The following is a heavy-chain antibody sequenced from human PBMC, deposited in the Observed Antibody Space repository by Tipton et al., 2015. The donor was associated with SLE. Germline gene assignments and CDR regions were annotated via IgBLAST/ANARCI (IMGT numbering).Heavy chain of an antibody. CDR2: ISTSGTTR. J-gene: IGHJ5*02. CDR1: GFIFSSYE. Sequence: SLRLSCDASGFIFSSYEMHWVRQAPGKGLEWISYISTSGTTRYYADSVRGRFTISRDNAKNSLYLQMNSLRAEDTAVYYCARGVSHSGSHYYGWLDPWGQGTMVAVSS. D-gene: IGHD1-26*01. V-gene: IGHV3-48*03. CDR3: ARGVSHSGSHYYGWLDP.